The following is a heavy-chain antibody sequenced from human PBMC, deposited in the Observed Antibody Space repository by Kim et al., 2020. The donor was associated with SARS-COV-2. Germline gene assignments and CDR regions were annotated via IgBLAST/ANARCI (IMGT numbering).Heavy chain of an antibody. CDR2: IISSSQYV. Sequence: GGSLRLSCVASGFPFSTYSMNWFRQAPGKGLEWVSSIISSSQYVFYADSVKGRFTISRDNATNTLYLHVDRLRAEDTGVYYCAREFSTSPGVDYWGHGTL. D-gene: IGHD3-16*01. J-gene: IGHJ4*01. CDR3: AREFSTSPGVDY. CDR1: GFPFSTYS. V-gene: IGHV3-21*01.